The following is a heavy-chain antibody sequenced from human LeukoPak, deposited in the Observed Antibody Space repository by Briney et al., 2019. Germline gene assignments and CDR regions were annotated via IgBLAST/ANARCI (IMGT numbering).Heavy chain of an antibody. Sequence: GGSLRLSCAASGFTFDDYAMHWVRQAPGKGLEWVSGISWNSGSIGYADSVKGRFTISRDNAKDSLYLQMNSLRAEDTALYYCASGRSYDSSGLDYWGQGTLVTVSS. V-gene: IGHV3-9*01. CDR2: ISWNSGSI. J-gene: IGHJ4*02. D-gene: IGHD3-22*01. CDR1: GFTFDDYA. CDR3: ASGRSYDSSGLDY.